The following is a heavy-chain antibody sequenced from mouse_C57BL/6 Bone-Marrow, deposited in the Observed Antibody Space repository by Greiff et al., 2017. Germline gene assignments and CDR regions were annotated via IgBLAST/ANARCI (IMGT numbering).Heavy chain of an antibody. CDR3: EGYYGSSYGDY. D-gene: IGHD1-1*01. V-gene: IGHV1-81*01. Sequence: QVQLKQSGAELARPGASVKLSCKASGYTFTSYGISWVKQRTGQGLEWIGEIYPRSGNTYYNEKFKGKATLTADKSSSTAYMELRSLTSEDSAVYFCEGYYGSSYGDYWGQGTTLTVSS. CDR2: IYPRSGNT. CDR1: GYTFTSYG. J-gene: IGHJ2*01.